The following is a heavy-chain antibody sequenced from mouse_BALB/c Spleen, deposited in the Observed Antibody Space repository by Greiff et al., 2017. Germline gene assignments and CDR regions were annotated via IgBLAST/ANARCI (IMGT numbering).Heavy chain of an antibody. Sequence: EVMLVESGGGLVKPGGSLKLSCAASGFTFSSYAMSWVRQTPEKRLEWVASISSGGSTYYPDSVKGRFTISRDNARNILYLQMSSLRSEDTAMYYCARGDVYYFAYWGQGTLVTVSA. CDR2: ISSGGST. CDR3: ARGDVYYFAY. V-gene: IGHV5-6-5*01. J-gene: IGHJ3*01. D-gene: IGHD2-3*01. CDR1: GFTFSSYA.